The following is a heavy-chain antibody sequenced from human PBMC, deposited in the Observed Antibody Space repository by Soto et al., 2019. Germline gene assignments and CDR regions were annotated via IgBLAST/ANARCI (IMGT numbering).Heavy chain of an antibody. CDR3: AKDSNNRDGNCDPFSI. CDR2: IGGDGGSP. J-gene: IGHJ3*02. CDR1: GFTFSEYA. D-gene: IGHD1-20*01. Sequence: GGSLRLSCAASGFTFSEYAMSWVRQAPGKGLEWVSVIGGDGGSPNYADSVKGRFTVSRDNSKSTLYLQMDSLRAEDTAVYYCAKDSNNRDGNCDPFSIWAQGTTVT. V-gene: IGHV3-23*01.